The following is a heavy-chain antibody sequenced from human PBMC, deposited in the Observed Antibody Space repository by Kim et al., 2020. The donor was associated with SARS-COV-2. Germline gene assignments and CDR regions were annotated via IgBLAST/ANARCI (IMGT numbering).Heavy chain of an antibody. CDR2: INHSGST. CDR1: GGSFSGYY. Sequence: SETLSLTCAVYGGSFSGYYWSWIRQPPGKGLEWIGEINHSGSTNYNPSLKSRVTISVDTSKNQFSLKLSSVTAADTAVYYCARDVDTAMVTEHAFDIWGQGTMVTVSS. J-gene: IGHJ3*02. CDR3: ARDVDTAMVTEHAFDI. V-gene: IGHV4-34*01. D-gene: IGHD5-18*01.